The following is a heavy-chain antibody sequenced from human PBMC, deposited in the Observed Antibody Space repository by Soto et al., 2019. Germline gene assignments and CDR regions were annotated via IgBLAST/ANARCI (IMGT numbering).Heavy chain of an antibody. CDR3: ARDYYGSGTSIYGMDV. CDR2: INAGNGQT. D-gene: IGHD3-10*01. CDR1: GYTFTNYA. Sequence: ASVNVSCKASGYTFTNYAMHWVRQAPGQRLEWMGWINAGNGQTKYSQKFQGRVTITRDASASTAYMELSSLRSEDTAVYYCARDYYGSGTSIYGMDVWGQGTTVTVSS. J-gene: IGHJ6*02. V-gene: IGHV1-3*01.